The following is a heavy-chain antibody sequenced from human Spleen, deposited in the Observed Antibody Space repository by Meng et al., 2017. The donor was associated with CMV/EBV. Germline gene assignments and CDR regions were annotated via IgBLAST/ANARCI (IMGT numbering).Heavy chain of an antibody. CDR3: ARHGDTAMARLDNWFDP. D-gene: IGHD5-18*01. CDR2: IWPGDSDI. V-gene: IGHV5-51*01. Sequence: GESLKISCEASGYSFTNYYVAWVRQTPGKGLEWMGGIWPGDSDIRYSPSFQGQVTISADESISTAYLHWSSLKASDSAMYYCARHGDTAMARLDNWFDPWGQGTLVTVSS. J-gene: IGHJ5*02. CDR1: GYSFTNYY.